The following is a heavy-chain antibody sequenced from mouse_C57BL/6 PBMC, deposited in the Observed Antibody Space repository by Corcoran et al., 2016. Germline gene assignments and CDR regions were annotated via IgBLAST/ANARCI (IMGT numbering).Heavy chain of an antibody. CDR1: GYSFTGYY. Sequence: EVQLQQSGPELVKPGASVKISCKASGYSFTGYYMNWVKQSPEKSLEWIGEINPSTGGTTYNQKFKAKATLTVDKSSSTAYMQLKSLTSEDSAVYYCARGIYSNPFDYWGQGTTLTVSS. J-gene: IGHJ2*01. V-gene: IGHV1-42*01. CDR2: INPSTGGT. D-gene: IGHD2-5*01. CDR3: ARGIYSNPFDY.